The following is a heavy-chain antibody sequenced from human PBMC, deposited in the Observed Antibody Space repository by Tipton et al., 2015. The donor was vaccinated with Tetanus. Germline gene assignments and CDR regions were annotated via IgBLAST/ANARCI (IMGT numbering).Heavy chain of an antibody. CDR1: GGSMSGSGHY. V-gene: IGHV4-39*07. Sequence: TLSLTCIVSGGSMSGSGHYGAWVRQSPGKGLEWIGNIYSYNGNTLQNPSLQSRVTISLDKSKNQFSLKLRSVTAADTAVYYCARANYNFPKKGPFDSWGQGTLVIVSS. CDR2: IYSYNGNT. CDR3: ARANYNFPKKGPFDS. D-gene: IGHD3-3*01. J-gene: IGHJ4*02.